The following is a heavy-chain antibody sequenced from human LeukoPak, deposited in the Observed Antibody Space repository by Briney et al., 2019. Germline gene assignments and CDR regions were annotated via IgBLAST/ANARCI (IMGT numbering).Heavy chain of an antibody. J-gene: IGHJ4*02. CDR3: VKGGGSGSLKYYFDY. V-gene: IGHV3-64D*06. D-gene: IGHD3-10*01. CDR1: GFTFSMYS. Sequence: AGGSLRLSCSASGFTFSMYSMHWVRQAPGKGLEYVSSITTNGGTTYYADSVRGRFIISRDNSKNTLYLQMSSLRAADTAVYYCVKGGGSGSLKYYFDYWGQGTLVTASS. CDR2: ITTNGGTT.